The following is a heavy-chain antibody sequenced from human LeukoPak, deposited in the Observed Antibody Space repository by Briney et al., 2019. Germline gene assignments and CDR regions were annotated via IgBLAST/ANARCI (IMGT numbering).Heavy chain of an antibody. CDR3: AKDQGGLLLDY. CDR1: GFTFSSYG. V-gene: IGHV3-30*02. D-gene: IGHD2-21*01. J-gene: IGHJ4*02. CDR2: IRYDGNNQ. Sequence: GGSLRLSCAASGFTFSSYGMHWVRQAPGKGLEWVAFIRYDGNNQYYADSVKGRFTVSSDNSKNTLYLRMNSLRAEDTAVYYCAKDQGGLLLDYWGQGTLVTVSS.